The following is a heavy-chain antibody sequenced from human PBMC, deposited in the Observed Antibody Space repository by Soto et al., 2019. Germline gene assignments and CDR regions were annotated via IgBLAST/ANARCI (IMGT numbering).Heavy chain of an antibody. V-gene: IGHV3-23*01. CDR1: GFTFSSYA. J-gene: IGHJ4*02. D-gene: IGHD4-17*01. Sequence: PGGSLRLSCAASGFTFSSYAMSWVRQAPGKGLEWVSAISGSGGSTYYADSVKGRFTISRDNSKNTLYLQMNSLRAEDTAVYYCAKRSSYHDYGDYYFDYWGQGTLVTVSS. CDR3: AKRSSYHDYGDYYFDY. CDR2: ISGSGGST.